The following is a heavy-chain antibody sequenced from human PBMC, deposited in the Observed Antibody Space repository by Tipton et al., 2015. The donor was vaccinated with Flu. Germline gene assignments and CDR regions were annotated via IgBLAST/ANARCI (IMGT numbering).Heavy chain of an antibody. Sequence: LRLSCTVSGGSISSSRYYWGWIRQPPGKGLEWIGSIYHSGTAYYNPSLKSRVTISVDTSKNQISLKLSSVTAADTAVYYCARYPERNYHWFGPWGQGALVTVSS. V-gene: IGHV4-39*07. D-gene: IGHD4-11*01. CDR1: GGSISSSRYY. CDR3: ARYPERNYHWFGP. J-gene: IGHJ5*02. CDR2: IYHSGTA.